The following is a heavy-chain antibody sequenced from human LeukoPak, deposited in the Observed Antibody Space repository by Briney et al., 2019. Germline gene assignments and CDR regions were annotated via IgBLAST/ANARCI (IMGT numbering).Heavy chain of an antibody. D-gene: IGHD1-14*01. V-gene: IGHV3-64*01. CDR2: ISSNGGST. CDR1: GFTFSSYA. Sequence: PGGSLRLSWAASGFTFSSYAMHWVRQAPGKGLEYVSAISSNGGSTYYANSVKGRFTISRDNSKNTLYLQMGSLRAEDMAVYYCARGLFPEGYWGQGTLVTVSS. CDR3: ARGLFPEGY. J-gene: IGHJ4*02.